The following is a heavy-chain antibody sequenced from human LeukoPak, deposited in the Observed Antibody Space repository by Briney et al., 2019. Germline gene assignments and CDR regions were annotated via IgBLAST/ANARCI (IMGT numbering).Heavy chain of an antibody. V-gene: IGHV1-18*01. J-gene: IGHJ3*02. CDR3: ARADYGDIANAFDI. D-gene: IGHD4-17*01. Sequence: APVKVSCKASGYSFTTYGISWVRRAPGQGLEWMGWISAYNANTNYAQKFQGWVTMTRDTSISTAYMELSRLRSDGTAVYYCARADYGDIANAFDIWGQGTMVTVSS. CDR2: ISAYNANT. CDR1: GYSFTTYG.